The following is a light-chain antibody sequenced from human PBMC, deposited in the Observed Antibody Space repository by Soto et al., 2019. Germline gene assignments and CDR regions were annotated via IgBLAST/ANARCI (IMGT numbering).Light chain of an antibody. CDR1: TSNILRNY. V-gene: IGLV1-47*01. Sequence: QSVLTQPPSASGNPGQRLTISCSGSTSNILRNYVYWYRQFPGTAPRLLISMNDQRPSGVPDRFSGSKSGTSASLAISGLRSEEEADYYCASWDDSLSGYVFGTGTQLTVL. CDR2: MND. CDR3: ASWDDSLSGYV. J-gene: IGLJ7*01.